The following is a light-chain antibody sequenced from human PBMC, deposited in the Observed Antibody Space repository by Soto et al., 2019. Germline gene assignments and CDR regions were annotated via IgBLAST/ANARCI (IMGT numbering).Light chain of an antibody. V-gene: IGLV2-14*01. CDR3: SSYTSSSTWV. J-gene: IGLJ3*02. CDR1: SSDVAVYNY. CDR2: GVN. Sequence: QSALTQPASVSGSPGQSITISCTGTSSDVAVYNYVSWFQQHPGKAPKLIIFGVNNRPSGVSDRFSGSKSGNTASLTISGLQPEDEADYSCSSYTSSSTWVFGGGTKLTVL.